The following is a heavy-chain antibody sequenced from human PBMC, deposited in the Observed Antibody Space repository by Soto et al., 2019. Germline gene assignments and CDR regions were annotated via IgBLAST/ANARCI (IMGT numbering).Heavy chain of an antibody. J-gene: IGHJ4*02. CDR3: ARNLESGYSYGSVYFDY. CDR2: IYPGDSDT. V-gene: IGHV5-51*01. CDR1: GYSFTSYW. Sequence: GESLKICCKGSGYSFTSYWIGWVRQMPGKGLEWMGIIYPGDSDTRYSPSFQGQVTISADKSISTAYLQWSSLKASDTAMYYCARNLESGYSYGSVYFDYWGQGTLVTVSS. D-gene: IGHD5-18*01.